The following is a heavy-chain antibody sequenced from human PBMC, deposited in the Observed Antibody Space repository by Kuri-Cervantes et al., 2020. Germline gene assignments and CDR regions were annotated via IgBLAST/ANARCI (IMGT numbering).Heavy chain of an antibody. D-gene: IGHD3-10*01. CDR2: ISSDGSST. V-gene: IGHV3-74*01. J-gene: IGHJ6*02. Sequence: GGSLRLSCAASGFTFDDYGMSWVRQAPGKGLVWVSRISSDGSSTRYADSVKGRFTISRDNATNTLYLQMNSLRAEDTAVYYCAKNSPEIWFGELLYPFYYYGMDVWGQGTTVTVSS. CDR1: GFTFDDYG. CDR3: AKNSPEIWFGELLYPFYYYGMDV.